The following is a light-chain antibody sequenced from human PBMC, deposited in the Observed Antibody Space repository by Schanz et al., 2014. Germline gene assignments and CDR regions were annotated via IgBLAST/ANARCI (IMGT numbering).Light chain of an antibody. Sequence: QSVLTQPPSASGSPGQSVTISCTGTSSDVGGYNFVSWYQQHPGKAPKLMIYEVSKRPSGVPDRFSGSKSGNTASLTVSGLQAEDEADYYCSSYAGNNKLRVLFGGGTKLTVL. CDR2: EVS. V-gene: IGLV2-8*01. J-gene: IGLJ2*01. CDR1: SSDVGGYNF. CDR3: SSYAGNNKLRVL.